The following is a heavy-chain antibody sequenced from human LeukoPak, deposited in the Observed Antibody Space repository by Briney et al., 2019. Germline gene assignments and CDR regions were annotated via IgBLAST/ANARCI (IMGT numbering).Heavy chain of an antibody. CDR2: IIPIFGTA. CDR3: ARLYSSLLDI. V-gene: IGHV1-69*06. J-gene: IGHJ3*02. Sequence: SVKVSCKASGGTFSSYAISWVRQAPGQGLEWMGGIIPIFGTANYAQKFQGRVTITADKSTRTAYMELSSLRAEDTAVYYCARLYSSLLDIWGQGTMVTVSS. CDR1: GGTFSSYA. D-gene: IGHD6-13*01.